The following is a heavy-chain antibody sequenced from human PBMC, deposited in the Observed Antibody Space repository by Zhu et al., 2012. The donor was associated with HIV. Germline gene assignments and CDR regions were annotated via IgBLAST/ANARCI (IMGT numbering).Heavy chain of an antibody. CDR3: AKDRTVRPGITMIVDAFDI. Sequence: EVQLLESGGGLVQPGGSLRLSCAASGFTFSSYAMSWVRQAPGKGLEWVSAISGSGGSTYYADSVKGRFTISRDNSKNTLYLQMNSLRAEDTAVYYCAKDRTVRPGITMIVDAFDIWGQGTMVTVSS. V-gene: IGHV3-23*01. CDR1: GFTFSSYA. J-gene: IGHJ3*02. D-gene: IGHD3-22*01. CDR2: ISGSGGST.